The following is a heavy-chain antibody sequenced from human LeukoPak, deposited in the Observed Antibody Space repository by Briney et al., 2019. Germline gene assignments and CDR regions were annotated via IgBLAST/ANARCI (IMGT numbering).Heavy chain of an antibody. V-gene: IGHV3-7*01. Sequence: GGSLRLSCAASGFTFSTYWMSWVRQAPGKGLEWVASIKKDGSDKYYVDSVKGRFTISRDNAKNSLYLQMNSLRAEDTAVYYCARTTGHNYYFFCYMDVWGKGTTVTVSS. CDR2: IKKDGSDK. CDR3: ARTTGHNYYFFCYMDV. J-gene: IGHJ6*03. CDR1: GFTFSTYW. D-gene: IGHD1-1*01.